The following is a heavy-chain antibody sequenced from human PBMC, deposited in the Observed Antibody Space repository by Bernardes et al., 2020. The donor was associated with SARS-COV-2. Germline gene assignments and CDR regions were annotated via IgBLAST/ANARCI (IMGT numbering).Heavy chain of an antibody. J-gene: IGHJ3*01. CDR2: IYPGDSDT. Sequence: GESLKISCKGSGYSFGSYWLVWVRQMPGKGREWMGIIYPGDSDTRYRPSLQRQVTISATESISTAYLQWSSRKASDTAMYYCVIKNIVAMDDAFDFWGRGTMVTVSS. D-gene: IGHD5-12*01. CDR1: GYSFGSYW. CDR3: VIKNIVAMDDAFDF. V-gene: IGHV5-51*01.